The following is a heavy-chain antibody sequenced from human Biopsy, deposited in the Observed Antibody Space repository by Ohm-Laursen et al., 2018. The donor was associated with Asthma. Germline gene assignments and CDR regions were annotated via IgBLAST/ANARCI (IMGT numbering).Heavy chain of an antibody. J-gene: IGHJ4*02. D-gene: IGHD3-16*01. CDR3: ANTIGGVAADY. Sequence: SETLSLTCTVSGGSMSSSSYYWGWIRQTPGKGLEWIGSIYYSGNTYYNPSLKSRVTISVDTSKNQFSLKLSSVTATDTAVYYCANTIGGVAADYWGQGTLVTVSS. CDR1: GGSMSSSSYY. CDR2: IYYSGNT. V-gene: IGHV4-39*01.